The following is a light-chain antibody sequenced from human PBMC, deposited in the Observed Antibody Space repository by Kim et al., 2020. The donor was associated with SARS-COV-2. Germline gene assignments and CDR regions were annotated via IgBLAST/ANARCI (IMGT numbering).Light chain of an antibody. V-gene: IGLV3-1*01. J-gene: IGLJ2*01. CDR1: ELAVKY. Sequence: SYELTQPPSVSVSPGQTASITCSGDELAVKYACWYQQKPGQSPVLLIYQDNKRPSVIPERFSGSSSVNSATLTISETQAMDEADYYCQAWDSSTAVFGGGTQLTVL. CDR3: QAWDSSTAV. CDR2: QDN.